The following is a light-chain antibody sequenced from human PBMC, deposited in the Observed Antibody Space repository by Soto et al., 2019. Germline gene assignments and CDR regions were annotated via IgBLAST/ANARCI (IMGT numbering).Light chain of an antibody. CDR2: GNS. J-gene: IGLJ1*01. CDR3: QSYDSSQV. CDR1: SSNIGAGYD. Sequence: QSVLTQPPSVSGAPGQRVTISCTGSSSNIGAGYDVHWYQQLPGTAPKLLIYGNSNRPSGVPDRFSGSKSGTSASLAITGLQAVDEADYYCQSYDSSQVFGTGTKVTVL. V-gene: IGLV1-40*01.